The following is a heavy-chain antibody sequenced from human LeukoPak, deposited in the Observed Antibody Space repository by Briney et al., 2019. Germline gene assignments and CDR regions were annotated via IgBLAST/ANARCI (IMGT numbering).Heavy chain of an antibody. CDR3: AKPLYYDSSGYNS. Sequence: GGSLRLSCAASGFTFSNYAMEWVRQAPGKGLEWVALISYDGKHKYYADSMKGRFTISRDNSKNTLYLQMNSLRAEDTAVYYCAKPLYYDSSGYNSWGHGTPVTVSS. J-gene: IGHJ5*01. CDR1: GFTFSNYA. CDR2: ISYDGKHK. V-gene: IGHV3-30-3*02. D-gene: IGHD3-22*01.